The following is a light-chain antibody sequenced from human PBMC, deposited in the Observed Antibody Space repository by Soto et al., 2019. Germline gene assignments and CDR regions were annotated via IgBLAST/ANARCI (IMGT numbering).Light chain of an antibody. V-gene: IGKV3D-20*02. CDR1: QSVTTGY. CDR2: GAS. J-gene: IGKJ4*01. CDR3: QQRSNWPF. Sequence: EIVLTQSPGTLSLSPGERATLSCRASQSVTTGYLAWYQRKPGQAPRLLIYGASSRATGIPNRFSGSGSGTDFTLTISSLEPEDFVVYYCQQRSNWPFFGGGTKVDIK.